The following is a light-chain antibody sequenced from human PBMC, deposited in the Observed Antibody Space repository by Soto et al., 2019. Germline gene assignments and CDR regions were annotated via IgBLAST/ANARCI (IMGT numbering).Light chain of an antibody. V-gene: IGKV1-33*01. Sequence: DVPMTQSPSSLSASIGDRVTITCRASQDISNFLNWYQHIPGEAPELLIYAASSLQEGVPSRFSGSGSGTDFTLTISSLQPEDFATYFCQQYNNIPITFGQGTKLDIK. CDR2: AAS. J-gene: IGKJ1*01. CDR3: QQYNNIPIT. CDR1: QDISNF.